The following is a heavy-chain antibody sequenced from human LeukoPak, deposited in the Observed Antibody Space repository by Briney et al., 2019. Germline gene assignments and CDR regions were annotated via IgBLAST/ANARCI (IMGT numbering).Heavy chain of an antibody. J-gene: IGHJ4*02. CDR2: VSGSGGTT. CDR3: AKSKIMGRAGAYDY. Sequence: PGGSLRLSCAAPGFTFSSYALSWVRQAPGKGLEWISSVSGSGGTTYYAESVKGRFPISRDNSKNTLYLQMNSLTAEDTAVYYCAKSKIMGRAGAYDYWGQGTLVTVSS. D-gene: IGHD3-16*01. CDR1: GFTFSSYA. V-gene: IGHV3-23*01.